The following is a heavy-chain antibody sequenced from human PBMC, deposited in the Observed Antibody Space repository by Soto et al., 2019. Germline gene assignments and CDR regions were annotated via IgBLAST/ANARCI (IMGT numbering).Heavy chain of an antibody. D-gene: IGHD3-22*01. J-gene: IGHJ5*02. V-gene: IGHV3-30-3*01. CDR1: GFTFSSYA. CDR2: ISYDGSNK. CDR3: ARGAVSGYSPVFWFDP. Sequence: VQLVESGGGVVQPGRSLRLSCAASGFTFSSYAMHWVRQAPGKGLEWVAVISYDGSNKYYADSVKGRFTISRDNSKNTLYLQMNSLRAEDTAVNYCARGAVSGYSPVFWFDPWGQGTLVTVSS.